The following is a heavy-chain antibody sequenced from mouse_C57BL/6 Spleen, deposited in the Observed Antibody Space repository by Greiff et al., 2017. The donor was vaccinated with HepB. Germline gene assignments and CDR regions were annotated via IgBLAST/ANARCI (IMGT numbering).Heavy chain of an antibody. J-gene: IGHJ3*01. CDR3: ATDSSFAY. V-gene: IGHV14-4*01. CDR2: IDPENGDT. Sequence: VQLQQSGAELVRPGASVKLSCTASGFNIKDDYMHWVKQRPEQGLEWIGWIDPENGDTEYASKFQGKATITADTSSNTAYLQLSSLTSEDTAVYYCATDSSFAYWGQGTLVTVSA. CDR1: GFNIKDDY.